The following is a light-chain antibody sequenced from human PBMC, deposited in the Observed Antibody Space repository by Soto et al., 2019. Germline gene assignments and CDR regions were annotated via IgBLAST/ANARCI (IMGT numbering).Light chain of an antibody. CDR3: QKYNSAPQT. V-gene: IGKV1-27*01. CDR1: QDISNY. Sequence: DIQMTQSPSSLSASVGDRVTITCRASQDISNYLAWYQQKPGKVPKLLIYAASTLQSGVPSRFSGSGSGTDFTLTINSLQPEDVATYYCQKYNSAPQTFGQGTKVEIK. CDR2: AAS. J-gene: IGKJ1*01.